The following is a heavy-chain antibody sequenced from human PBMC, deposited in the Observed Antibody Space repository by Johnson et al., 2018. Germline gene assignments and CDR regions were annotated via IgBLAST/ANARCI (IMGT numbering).Heavy chain of an antibody. CDR1: GYTFPSSD. V-gene: IGHV1-8*01. D-gene: IGHD6-19*01. J-gene: IGHJ1*01. CDR2: MNPNSGDT. Sequence: QVQLVQSGAEVKKPGASVKVSCKASGYTFPSSDIKWVRQATGHGLAWMGWMNPNSGDTGYAQKFQGRVIMTRNTSISTAYMELSSLRCEDTAVYYRARGSVAGDCQHWGQGTLVTVSS. CDR3: ARGSVAGDCQH.